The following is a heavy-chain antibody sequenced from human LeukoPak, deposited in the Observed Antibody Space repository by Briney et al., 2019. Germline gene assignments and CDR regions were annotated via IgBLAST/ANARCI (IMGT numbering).Heavy chain of an antibody. V-gene: IGHV1-46*01. J-gene: IGHJ3*01. D-gene: IGHD5-24*01. CDR2: IDPDGGNT. CDR1: GYTFTGYY. CDR3: ARIRDGYNDAYDL. Sequence: GASVKVSYKASGYTFTGYYMHWVRQAPGQVLEWMGLIDPDGGNTNYAQNFQGRVTLTRDTSTSTLYMELSSLRSEDTAIYYCARIRDGYNDAYDLWGQGTVVTVPS.